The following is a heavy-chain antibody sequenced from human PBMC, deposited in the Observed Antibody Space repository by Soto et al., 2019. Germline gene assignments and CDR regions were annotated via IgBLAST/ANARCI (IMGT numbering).Heavy chain of an antibody. V-gene: IGHV3-30-3*01. D-gene: IGHD6-13*01. CDR2: ISYDGSNK. CDR1: GFTFSSYA. CDR3: AKDIATAAAGIDY. Sequence: LRLSCAASGFTFSSYAMHWVRQAPGKGLEWVAVISYDGSNKYYADSVKGRFTISRDNSKNTLYLQMNSLRAEDTALYYCAKDIATAAAGIDYWGQGTLGTVS. J-gene: IGHJ4*02.